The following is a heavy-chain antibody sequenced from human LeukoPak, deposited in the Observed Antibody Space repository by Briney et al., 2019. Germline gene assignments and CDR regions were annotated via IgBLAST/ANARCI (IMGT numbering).Heavy chain of an antibody. D-gene: IGHD3-10*01. CDR1: GYPFTSYA. Sequence: ASVRVSCKASGYPFTSYAVSWVRQAPGQGLEWMGWISGYNGVTNYAQKFQGRVTMTTDTSTSTGYMELRSLRSDATAVYYCARDQLRYYGSGSYYSDMDVWGQGTTVTVSS. J-gene: IGHJ6*02. CDR2: ISGYNGVT. CDR3: ARDQLRYYGSGSYYSDMDV. V-gene: IGHV1-18*01.